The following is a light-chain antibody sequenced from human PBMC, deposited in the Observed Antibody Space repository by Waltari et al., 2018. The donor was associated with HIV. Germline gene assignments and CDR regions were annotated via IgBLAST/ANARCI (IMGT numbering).Light chain of an antibody. V-gene: IGLV2-8*01. J-gene: IGLJ1*01. CDR3: SSYAGSNTFV. CDR2: EVT. Sequence: QSALTQPPSASGSPGQSVTISCTETSSDVGGDNYVSWYQQHPDKAPKLMIYEVTKRPSGVPDRFSGSKSGNTASLTISGLQAEDEADYYCSSYAGSNTFVFGTGTKVTVL. CDR1: SSDVGGDNY.